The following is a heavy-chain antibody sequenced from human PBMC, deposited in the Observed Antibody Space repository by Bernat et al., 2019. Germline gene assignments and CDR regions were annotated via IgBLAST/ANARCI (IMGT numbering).Heavy chain of an antibody. V-gene: IGHV4-38-2*01. CDR2: IYYSGHT. CDR1: ANSISSGYY. Sequence: QVQLQESGPGLVKPSETLSLTCGVSANSISSGYYWGWIRQPPGKGLEWIGSIYYSGHTYYNPSLKSRVTISVDTSKNQFSLKLSSVTAADTAVYYCARGGRGYYYMDVWGKGTTVTVSS. CDR3: ARGGRGYYYMDV. D-gene: IGHD3-16*01. J-gene: IGHJ6*03.